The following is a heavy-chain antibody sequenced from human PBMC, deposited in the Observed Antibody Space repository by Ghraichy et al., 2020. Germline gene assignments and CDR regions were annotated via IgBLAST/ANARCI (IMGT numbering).Heavy chain of an antibody. CDR2: IRQDGNEK. J-gene: IGHJ4*02. V-gene: IGHV3-7*03. CDR3: ARRYFDS. Sequence: GGSRRLSCVASGFTFSDYWMQWVRQAPGKGLEWVANIRQDGNEKYYVDSVKGRFTISRDNARNSLYLQMNSLRAEDTAVYYCARRYFDSWGQGTLVTVSS. CDR1: GFTFSDYW.